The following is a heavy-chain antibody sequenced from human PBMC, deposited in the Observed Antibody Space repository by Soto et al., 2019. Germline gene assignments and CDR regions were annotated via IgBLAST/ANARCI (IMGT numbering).Heavy chain of an antibody. Sequence: GGSLRLSCAASGFTFSSFGMHWVRQPPGKGLEWVAVTSSEGYNINYADSVKGRFTISRDNSKNTLFLQMNSLRAEDTAVYFCAKKLPGPYHALFDHCGQGALVTVS. CDR3: AKKLPGPYHALFDH. CDR2: TSSEGYNI. D-gene: IGHD2-15*01. V-gene: IGHV3-30*18. J-gene: IGHJ4*02. CDR1: GFTFSSFG.